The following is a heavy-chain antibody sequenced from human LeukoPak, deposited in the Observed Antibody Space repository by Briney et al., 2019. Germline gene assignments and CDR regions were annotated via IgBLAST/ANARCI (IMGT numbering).Heavy chain of an antibody. V-gene: IGHV3-74*01. CDR3: ARESYCSGGSCYSGRAFDI. J-gene: IGHJ3*02. D-gene: IGHD2-15*01. Sequence: GGSLRLSCAASGFTFSSYWMHWVRQAPGKGLVWVSRVNSDGSRTSYADSVKGRFTISRDNAKNTLYLQMNSLRAEDTAVYYCARESYCSGGSCYSGRAFDIWGQGTLVTVSS. CDR1: GFTFSSYW. CDR2: VNSDGSRT.